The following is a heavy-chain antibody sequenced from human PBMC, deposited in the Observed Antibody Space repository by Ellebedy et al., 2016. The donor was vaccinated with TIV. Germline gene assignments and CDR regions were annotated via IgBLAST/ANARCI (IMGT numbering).Heavy chain of an antibody. CDR2: IIPILGIA. Sequence: AASVKVSCKASGGTYNSYTITWVRHAPGQGLEWMGRIIPILGIANYAQKFQGRVTLTADKSTSTAYVELSSLRSEDTAVYYCASRGVPLGYCSGGSCLETYFYYGMDVWGQGTTVTVSS. CDR1: GGTYNSYT. V-gene: IGHV1-69*02. D-gene: IGHD2-15*01. J-gene: IGHJ6*02. CDR3: ASRGVPLGYCSGGSCLETYFYYGMDV.